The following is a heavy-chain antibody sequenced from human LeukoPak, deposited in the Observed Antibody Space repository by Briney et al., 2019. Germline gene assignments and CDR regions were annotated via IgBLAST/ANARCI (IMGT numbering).Heavy chain of an antibody. CDR1: GFTFSSYA. J-gene: IGHJ4*02. CDR3: ARTSSWYGVCDY. Sequence: PGGSLRLSCAASGFTFSSYAMSWVRQAPGKGLEWVANIKQDGSEKYYVDSVKGRFTISRDNAKNSLYLQMNSLRAEDTAVYYCARTSSWYGVCDYWGQGTLVTVSS. CDR2: IKQDGSEK. V-gene: IGHV3-7*01. D-gene: IGHD6-13*01.